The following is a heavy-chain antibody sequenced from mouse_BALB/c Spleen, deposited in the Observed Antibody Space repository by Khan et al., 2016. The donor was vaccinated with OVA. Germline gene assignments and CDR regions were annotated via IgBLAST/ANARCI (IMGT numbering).Heavy chain of an antibody. CDR1: GFSLSRYN. CDR3: ARAYYRFDGYYAMDY. V-gene: IGHV2-6-4*01. J-gene: IGHJ4*01. Sequence: QVQLKESGPGLVAPSQSLSITCTVSGFSLSRYNIHWIRQPPGKGLEWLGMIWAGGGTDYYSTLNSRLSIKKDNSTSHAFLKMNSVHTDDSAMYFCARAYYRFDGYYAMDYWGQGTSVTVSS. D-gene: IGHD2-14*01. CDR2: IWAGGGT.